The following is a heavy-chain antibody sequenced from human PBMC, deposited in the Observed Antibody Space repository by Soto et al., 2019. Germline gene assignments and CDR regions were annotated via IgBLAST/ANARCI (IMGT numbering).Heavy chain of an antibody. CDR1: GFTFSSYA. Sequence: PGGSLRLSCAASGFTFSSYAMNWVRQAPGKGLEWVSVISGSGGTINYADSVKGRFTISRDNSKNTLYLQMNSLRTEDTAVYYCARALDFWSAYFDYWGQGSLVTVSS. J-gene: IGHJ4*02. V-gene: IGHV3-23*01. CDR2: ISGSGGTI. CDR3: ARALDFWSAYFDY. D-gene: IGHD3-3*01.